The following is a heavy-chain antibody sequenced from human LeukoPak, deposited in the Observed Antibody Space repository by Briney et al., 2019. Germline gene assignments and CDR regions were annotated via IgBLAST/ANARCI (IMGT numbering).Heavy chain of an antibody. CDR2: IYYSGST. J-gene: IGHJ4*02. CDR1: GGSISSYY. Sequence: SETLSLTCTVSGGSISSYYWSWIRQPPGKGLEWIGYIYYSGSTNYNPSLKSRVTISVDTSKNQFSLKLSSMTAADTAVYYCARGVGATMAPDYWGQGTLVTVSS. D-gene: IGHD1-26*01. CDR3: ARGVGATMAPDY. V-gene: IGHV4-59*01.